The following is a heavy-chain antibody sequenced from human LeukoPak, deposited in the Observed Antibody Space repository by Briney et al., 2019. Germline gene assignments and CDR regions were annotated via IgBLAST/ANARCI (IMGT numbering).Heavy chain of an antibody. CDR3: ARSALGYCSSTSCSTTLYYYYMDV. Sequence: GGSLRLSCAVSGITLSNYGMSWVRQAPGKGLEWVAGISDSGGSTNYADSVKGRFTISRDNPENTLYLQMNSLRAEDTAVYYCARSALGYCSSTSCSTTLYYYYMDVWGKGTTVTVSS. CDR1: GITLSNYG. J-gene: IGHJ6*03. D-gene: IGHD2-2*01. CDR2: ISDSGGST. V-gene: IGHV3-23*01.